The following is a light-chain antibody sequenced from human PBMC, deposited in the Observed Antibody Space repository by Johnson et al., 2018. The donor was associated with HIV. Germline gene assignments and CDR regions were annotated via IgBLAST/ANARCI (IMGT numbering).Light chain of an antibody. CDR3: GTWDSSLSAYV. J-gene: IGLJ1*01. CDR1: SSNIGNNY. Sequence: QLVLTQPPSVSAAPGQKVTISCSGSSSNIGNNYVSWYQQLPGTAPKLLIYDNNKRPSGIPDRFSGSKSGTSATLGITGLQTGAEADYYCGTWDSSLSAYVVGTGTKVTVL. V-gene: IGLV1-51*01. CDR2: DNN.